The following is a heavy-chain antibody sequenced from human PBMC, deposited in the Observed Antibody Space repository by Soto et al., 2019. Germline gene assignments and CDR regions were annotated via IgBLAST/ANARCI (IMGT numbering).Heavy chain of an antibody. D-gene: IGHD4-17*01. V-gene: IGHV5-51*01. CDR1: GYSFTGYW. CDR3: ARHLDYGSNSDY. J-gene: IGHJ4*02. CDR2: IFPGDSDT. Sequence: GESLKISCKGSGYSFTGYWIGWVRQMPGKGLEWMGIIFPGDSDTRYSPSFQGQVTISADKSINTAYLHWSSLRASDTAMYYCARHLDYGSNSDYWGQGTLVTVSS.